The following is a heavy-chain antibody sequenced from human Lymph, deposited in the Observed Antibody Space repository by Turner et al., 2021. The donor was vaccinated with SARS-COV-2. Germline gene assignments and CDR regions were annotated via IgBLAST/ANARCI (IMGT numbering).Heavy chain of an antibody. Sequence: DVQLVESGGGVVQPGGSLRLSCAASGFTFDDYAMLWGRQAPGKGLEWVSLISGDGGSTDYADSVKGRFTISRDDSKNSLYLQINSLRTEDTALYYCAKEGLSGRRLQFVPYFAYWGQGTLVSVSS. CDR3: AKEGLSGRRLQFVPYFAY. D-gene: IGHD5-12*01. CDR1: GFTFDDYA. V-gene: IGHV3-43*02. J-gene: IGHJ4*02. CDR2: ISGDGGST.